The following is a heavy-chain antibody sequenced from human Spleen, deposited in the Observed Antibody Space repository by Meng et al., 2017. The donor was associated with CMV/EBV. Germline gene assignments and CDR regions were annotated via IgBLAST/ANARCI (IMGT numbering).Heavy chain of an antibody. D-gene: IGHD2-2*02. V-gene: IGHV4-59*01. CDR2: IYYSGST. CDR3: ARGIVVVPAAILETFDY. CDR1: GGSISSYY. Sequence: SETLSLTCTVSGGSISSYYWSWIRQPPGKGLEWIGYIYYSGSTNYNPSLKSRVTISVDTSKNQFSLKLSSVTAADTAVYYCARGIVVVPAAILETFDYWGQGTLVTVSS. J-gene: IGHJ4*02.